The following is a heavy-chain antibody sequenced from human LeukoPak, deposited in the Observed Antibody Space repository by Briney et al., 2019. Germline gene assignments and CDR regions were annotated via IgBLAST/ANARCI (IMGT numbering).Heavy chain of an antibody. J-gene: IGHJ4*02. CDR1: GYTFTSYD. Sequence: ASVKVSCKASGYTFTSYDINWVRQATGQGLEWMGWMNLNSGNTGYAQKFQGRVTMTRNTSISTAYMELSSLRSEDTAVYYCARGFGYCSGGSCYGRDYWGQGTLVTVSS. D-gene: IGHD2-15*01. CDR2: MNLNSGNT. CDR3: ARGFGYCSGGSCYGRDY. V-gene: IGHV1-8*01.